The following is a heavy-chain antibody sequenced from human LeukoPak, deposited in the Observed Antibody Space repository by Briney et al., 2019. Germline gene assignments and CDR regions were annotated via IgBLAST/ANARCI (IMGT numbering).Heavy chain of an antibody. CDR1: GGTFSSYA. V-gene: IGHV1-69*05. J-gene: IGHJ6*03. CDR3: ASGSLGDGYGVGDYYQYMDV. Sequence: RASVKVSCKASGGTFSSYAISWVRQAPGQGLEWMGGIIPIFGTANYAQKFQGRVTIATDESASTAYMEVSSLRSEDTAVYYCASGSLGDGYGVGDYYQYMDVWGKGTTVTVSS. D-gene: IGHD5-24*01. CDR2: IIPIFGTA.